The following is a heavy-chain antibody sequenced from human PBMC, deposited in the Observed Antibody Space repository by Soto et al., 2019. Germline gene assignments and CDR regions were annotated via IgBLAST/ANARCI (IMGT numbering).Heavy chain of an antibody. D-gene: IGHD2-2*01. CDR3: ARDVVYCSSTSCFSPYYYYGMDV. CDR1: GYTFTSYG. CDR2: ISAYNGNT. V-gene: IGHV1-18*01. J-gene: IGHJ6*02. Sequence: QVQLVQSGAEVKKPGASVKVSCKASGYTFTSYGISWVRQAPGQGLEWMGWISAYNGNTNYAQKLQGRVTMTTDTATSTADMELRSLRSDDTAVYYCARDVVYCSSTSCFSPYYYYGMDVWGQGTTVTVSS.